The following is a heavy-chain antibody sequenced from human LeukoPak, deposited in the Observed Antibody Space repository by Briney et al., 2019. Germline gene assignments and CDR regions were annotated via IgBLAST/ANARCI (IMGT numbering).Heavy chain of an antibody. CDR2: TYYRSKWYS. J-gene: IGHJ4*02. CDR1: GDSVSSNSAA. D-gene: IGHD6-13*01. CDR3: ARYTSSWFLDY. V-gene: IGHV6-1*01. Sequence: SQTLSLTCVISGDSVSSNSAAWTWIRQSPSRGLEWLGRTYYRSKWYSDYAVSVRSRITINPDTSKNQFSLQLNSVTPEDTAVYYCARYTSSWFLDYWGQGTLVTVSS.